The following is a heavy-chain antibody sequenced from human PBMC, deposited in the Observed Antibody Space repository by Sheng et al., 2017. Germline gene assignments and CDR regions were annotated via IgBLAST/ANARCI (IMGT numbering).Heavy chain of an antibody. Sequence: QITLKESGPTLVKPTQTLTLTCTFSGFSLSTSGVGVGWIRQPPGKALEWLALIYWDDDKRYSPSLKSRLTITKDTSKNQVVLTMTNMDPVDTATYYCAHRRGSSSSGGLYWFDPWGQGTLVTVSS. CDR1: GFSLSTSGVG. CDR2: IYWDDDK. D-gene: IGHD6-6*01. V-gene: IGHV2-5*02. J-gene: IGHJ5*02. CDR3: AHRRGSSSSGGLYWFDP.